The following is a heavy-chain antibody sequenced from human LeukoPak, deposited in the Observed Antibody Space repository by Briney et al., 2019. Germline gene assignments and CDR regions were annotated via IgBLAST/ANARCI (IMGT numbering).Heavy chain of an antibody. CDR2: INPNSGGT. V-gene: IGHV1-2*02. J-gene: IGHJ5*02. CDR3: ARGPLTTAKGWFDP. CDR1: GGTFSSYA. D-gene: IGHD1-1*01. Sequence: ASVKVSCKASGGTFSSYAISWVRQAPGQGLEWMGWINPNSGGTNYAQKFQGRVTMTRDTSISTAYMELSRLRSDDTAVYYCARGPLTTAKGWFDPWGQGTLVTVSS.